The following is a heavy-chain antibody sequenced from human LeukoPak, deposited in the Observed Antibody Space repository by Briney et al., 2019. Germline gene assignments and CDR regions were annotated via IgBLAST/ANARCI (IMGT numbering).Heavy chain of an antibody. D-gene: IGHD1-26*01. CDR1: GFTFSLYS. J-gene: IGHJ4*02. Sequence: GGSLRLSCAASGFTFSLYSITWVRQTPGRGLEWVSSISSSGSYIYYADSVKGRFTVSRDNAKNTLYLQMNSLRAEDTAVYYCVRAYSGTYRIDYWGQGTLVTVSS. CDR2: ISSSGSYI. CDR3: VRAYSGTYRIDY. V-gene: IGHV3-21*01.